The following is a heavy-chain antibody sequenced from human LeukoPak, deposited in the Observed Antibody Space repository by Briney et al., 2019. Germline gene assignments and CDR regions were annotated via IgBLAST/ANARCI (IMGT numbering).Heavy chain of an antibody. V-gene: IGHV4-34*01. J-gene: IGHJ4*02. CDR2: FNHGGST. D-gene: IGHD2-15*01. CDR1: GGSFSGYY. Sequence: SETLSLTCAVYGGSFSGYYWSWIRQPPGKGLEWIGEFNHGGSTNYNPSLKSRVTMSVDTSKNQISLKLSSVTAADTAVYYCARGGGPVGYYFDYWGQGTLVTVSS. CDR3: ARGGGPVGYYFDY.